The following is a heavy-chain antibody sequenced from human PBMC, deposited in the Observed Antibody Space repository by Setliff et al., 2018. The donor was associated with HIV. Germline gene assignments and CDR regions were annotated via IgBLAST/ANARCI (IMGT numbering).Heavy chain of an antibody. V-gene: IGHV4-39*07. Sequence: PSETLSLTCTVSGGSTTSSTYYWGWIRQPPGRGLEWIGSVSYSGRTYYNPSLKSRVTISIDTSKNQFSLKLSSVTAADTAVYYCARVQMAYAAFDVWGQGTMVTVSS. CDR3: ARVQMAYAAFDV. J-gene: IGHJ3*01. D-gene: IGHD4-17*01. CDR1: GGSTTSSTYY. CDR2: VSYSGRT.